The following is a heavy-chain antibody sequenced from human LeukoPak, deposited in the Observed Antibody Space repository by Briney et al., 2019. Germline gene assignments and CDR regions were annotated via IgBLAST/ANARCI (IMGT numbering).Heavy chain of an antibody. CDR3: ARISGSYSLFDP. Sequence: GGSLRLSCAASRLTVSSNYMSWVRQAPGKGLEWVSVTYVGGSTYFADSVKGRFTISRDNSKNTLYLQMNRLRAEDAALYYCARISGSYSLFDPWGQGTLVTVS. D-gene: IGHD1-26*01. CDR1: RLTVSSNY. J-gene: IGHJ5*02. CDR2: TYVGGST. V-gene: IGHV3-66*01.